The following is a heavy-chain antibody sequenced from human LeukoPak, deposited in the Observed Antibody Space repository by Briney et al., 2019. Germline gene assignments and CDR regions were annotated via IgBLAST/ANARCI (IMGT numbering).Heavy chain of an antibody. CDR3: ARRSTVLTANYEY. Sequence: PSETLSLTCTVSGGSISSGSYYWTWIRQPAGKGLEWIGRIYSSGNTNYNPSLKSRVSISIDTSKNQFSLRLSSVTAADTALYYCARRSTVLTANYEYWGQGTLVTVSA. D-gene: IGHD4-23*01. CDR1: GGSISSGSYY. J-gene: IGHJ4*02. CDR2: IYSSGNT. V-gene: IGHV4-61*02.